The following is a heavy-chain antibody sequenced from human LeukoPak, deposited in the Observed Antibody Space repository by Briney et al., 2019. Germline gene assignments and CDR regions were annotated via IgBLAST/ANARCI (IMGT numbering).Heavy chain of an antibody. CDR3: AIGGLLWSRRWFDP. D-gene: IGHD3-10*01. J-gene: IGHJ5*02. V-gene: IGHV4-34*01. CDR2: INHSGST. Sequence: PSETLSLTCTVFGGSFSGYYWNWIRQPPGKGLEWIGEINHSGSTNYNPSLKSRVTISVDTSKNQFSLKLSSVTAADTAVYYCAIGGLLWSRRWFDPWGQGTLVTVSS. CDR1: GGSFSGYY.